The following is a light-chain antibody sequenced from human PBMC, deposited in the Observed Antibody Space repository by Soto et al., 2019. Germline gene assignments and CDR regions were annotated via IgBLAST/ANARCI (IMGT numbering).Light chain of an antibody. Sequence: EIVLTQSPGTLSLSPGERATLSCRASQGVSSSYLARYQQKPGQPPRLLIYGASSRATGIPDRYSGSGSGTDFTLTITSLEPEDFAVYYCQHYRTSFGGGTKVEIK. CDR1: QGVSSSY. CDR2: GAS. CDR3: QHYRTS. V-gene: IGKV3-20*01. J-gene: IGKJ4*01.